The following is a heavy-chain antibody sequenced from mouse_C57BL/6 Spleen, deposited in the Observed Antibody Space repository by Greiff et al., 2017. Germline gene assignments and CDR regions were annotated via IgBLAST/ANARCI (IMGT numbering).Heavy chain of an antibody. CDR3: ARGGLGYGSRFDY. CDR1: GFTFSSYA. CDR2: ISDGGSYT. V-gene: IGHV5-4*01. D-gene: IGHD1-1*01. Sequence: EVQLVESGGGLVKPGGSLKLSCAASGFTFSSYAMSWVRQTPEKRLEWVATISDGGSYTYYPDNVKGRFTISRDNAKNNLYLQMSHLKSEDTAMYYCARGGLGYGSRFDYWGQGTTLTVSS. J-gene: IGHJ2*01.